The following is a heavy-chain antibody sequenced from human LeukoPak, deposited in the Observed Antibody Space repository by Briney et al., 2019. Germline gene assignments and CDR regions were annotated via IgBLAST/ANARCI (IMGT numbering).Heavy chain of an antibody. CDR3: ARDGRWSGTAMGY. CDR2: IIPIFGTA. D-gene: IGHD5-18*01. V-gene: IGHV1-69*05. J-gene: IGHJ4*02. Sequence: SVKVSCKASGGTFSSYAISWVRQAPGQGLEWMGRIIPIFGTANYAQKFQGRVTITTDESTSTAYMELSSLRAEDTAVYYCARDGRWSGTAMGYWGQGTLVTVSS. CDR1: GGTFSSYA.